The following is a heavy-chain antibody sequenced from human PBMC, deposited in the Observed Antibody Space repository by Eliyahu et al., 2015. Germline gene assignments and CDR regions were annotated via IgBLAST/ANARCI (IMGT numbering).Heavy chain of an antibody. J-gene: IGHJ4*02. Sequence: QLQLQESGPGLLKPSETLSLTCTVSGDSISNSNYYWGWIRQPPGKGXEWIGNIYYSGSTYYNPSLKXRVTISVDTSKXQFSLKLXSVTAADTXLYYCASLARYFEWGTXPFYYWGQGTLVTVSS. CDR1: GDSISNSNYY. CDR2: IYYSGST. D-gene: IGHD3-9*01. CDR3: ASLARYFEWGTXPFYY. V-gene: IGHV4-39*01.